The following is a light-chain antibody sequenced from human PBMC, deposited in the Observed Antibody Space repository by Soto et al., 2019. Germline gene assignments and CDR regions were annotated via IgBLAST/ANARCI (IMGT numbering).Light chain of an antibody. V-gene: IGKV3-20*01. Sequence: EIVLTQSPGTLSLSPGERATLSCRASPSVSSSYSAWYQQKPGQAPRLLIYGASSRATGIPDRFSGSGSGTDFTLTISRLEPEDFAMYYCQQYDTSTGFTFGQGTKLEIK. CDR3: QQYDTSTGFT. CDR1: PSVSSSY. CDR2: GAS. J-gene: IGKJ2*01.